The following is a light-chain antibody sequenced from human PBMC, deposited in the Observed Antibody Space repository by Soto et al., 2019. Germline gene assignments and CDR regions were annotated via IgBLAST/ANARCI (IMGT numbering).Light chain of an antibody. Sequence: EIVLTQSPATLSLSPGERATLSCRASQSVSSYLAWYQQKPGQAPRLLIYDASNRATGIPVRFSGSGSGPDFTLTISSLEPEDFAVYYCQQRSNWPLTFGGGTKVEIK. CDR3: QQRSNWPLT. J-gene: IGKJ4*01. CDR1: QSVSSY. CDR2: DAS. V-gene: IGKV3-11*01.